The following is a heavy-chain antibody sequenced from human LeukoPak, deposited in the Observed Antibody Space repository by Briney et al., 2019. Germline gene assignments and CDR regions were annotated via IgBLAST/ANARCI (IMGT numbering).Heavy chain of an antibody. V-gene: IGHV3-64*01. CDR3: PRSWIGKSGSRLPFDY. D-gene: IGHD2-2*03. CDR2: MTSYGGSA. Sequence: TGGSLRLSCTASGFTFSNYAMRWVRQAPGKGLEYVSSMTSYGGSAYHGNSVKGRFTISRDNSKNTLYLHMNRQRVDETAVYYCPRSWIGKSGSRLPFDYWGKGTVVTVSS. CDR1: GFTFSNYA. J-gene: IGHJ4*02.